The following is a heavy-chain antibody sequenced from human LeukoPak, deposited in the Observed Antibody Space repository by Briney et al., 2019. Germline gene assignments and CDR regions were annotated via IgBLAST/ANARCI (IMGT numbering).Heavy chain of an antibody. CDR3: AKDDGRSSSWDFDY. J-gene: IGHJ4*02. D-gene: IGHD6-13*01. V-gene: IGHV3-23*01. Sequence: GGSLRLSCAASGFTFSTYAMCWVRQAPGKGLEWVSTVSGSGASTYYADSVTGRFTISRDNSKHTLYLQMNSLRAEDTAVHYCAKDDGRSSSWDFDYWGQGTLVTVSS. CDR1: GFTFSTYA. CDR2: VSGSGAST.